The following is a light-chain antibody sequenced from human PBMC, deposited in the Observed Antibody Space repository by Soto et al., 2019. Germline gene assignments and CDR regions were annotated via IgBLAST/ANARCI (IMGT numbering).Light chain of an antibody. CDR2: GAS. J-gene: IGKJ1*01. CDR1: QSVSSSY. Sequence: EIVLTQSPGTLSLSPGERATLSCRASQSVSSSYLAWYQQKPGQAPRLLIYGASSRATGIPDRFSGSGSGTDFTLPISRLEPEDFAVYYCQQYGSSTWTFGQGTKVELK. V-gene: IGKV3-20*01. CDR3: QQYGSSTWT.